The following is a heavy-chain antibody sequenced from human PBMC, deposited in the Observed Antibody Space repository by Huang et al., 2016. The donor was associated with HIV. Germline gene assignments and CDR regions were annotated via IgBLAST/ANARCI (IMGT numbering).Heavy chain of an antibody. CDR2: IYHSGAT. CDR1: GGSINSDDYY. J-gene: IGHJ4*02. V-gene: IGHV4-39*01. Sequence: HLQLQESGPGLVKPSGTLSLTCTVSGGSINSDDYYWGWIRQSPGKVLEWIASIYHSGATSYNPSLKSPLNVSVDTSNSKLSRTLSSVTAADTALYYCARHPYFDDASGFYFESWGQGTLVIVSS. CDR3: ARHPYFDDASGFYFES. D-gene: IGHD3-22*01.